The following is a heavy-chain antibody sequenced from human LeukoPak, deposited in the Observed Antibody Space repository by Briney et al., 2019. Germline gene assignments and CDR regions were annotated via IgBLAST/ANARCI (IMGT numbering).Heavy chain of an antibody. J-gene: IGHJ4*02. CDR3: ARVSGAPFDY. CDR1: GGTFNSNV. CDR2: IIPLFGRT. D-gene: IGHD1-26*01. V-gene: IGHV1-69*13. Sequence: SVKVSCKASGGTFNSNVISWVRQAPGQGLEWMGGIIPLFGRTNYAQKFQGRVTITADESTSTAYLELSSLRSGDTAVYYCARVSGAPFDYWGQGTLVTVSS.